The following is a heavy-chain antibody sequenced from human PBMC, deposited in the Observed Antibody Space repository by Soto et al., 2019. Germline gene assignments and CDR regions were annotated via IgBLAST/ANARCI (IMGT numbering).Heavy chain of an antibody. V-gene: IGHV4-31*03. Sequence: SETLSLSCTVSGGSISSGGYYWNWIRQHPGKGLEWIGHIYYSGSTYYNPSLKSRVTISVDRSKNQFSLKLSSVTAADTAVYYCTRGPPFHWGQGTLVT. CDR3: TRGPPFH. D-gene: IGHD3-16*01. CDR2: IYYSGST. CDR1: GGSISSGGYY. J-gene: IGHJ4*02.